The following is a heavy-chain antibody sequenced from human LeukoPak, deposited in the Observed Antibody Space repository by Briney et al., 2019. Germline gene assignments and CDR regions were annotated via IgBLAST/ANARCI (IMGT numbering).Heavy chain of an antibody. CDR1: GFTFSSYG. V-gene: IGHV3-30*18. J-gene: IGHJ4*02. CDR3: AKEADSGDNYFDY. Sequence: GGSLRPSCAASGFTFSSYGMHWVRQAPGKGLEWVAVISYDGSNKYYADSVKGRFTISRDNSKNTLYLQMNSLRAEDTAVYYCAKEADSGDNYFDYWGQGTLVTVSS. CDR2: ISYDGSNK. D-gene: IGHD2-15*01.